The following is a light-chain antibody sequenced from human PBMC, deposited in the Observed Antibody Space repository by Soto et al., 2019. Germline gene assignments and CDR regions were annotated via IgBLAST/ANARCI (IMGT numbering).Light chain of an antibody. Sequence: IVLTQSPGTLSLSPGEGATLSCRASQSVSSSDLAWYQQKLGQAPRLLIYGASNRATGIPDRFSGSGSGTDFTLTISRLEPEDFAVYYCQQYGSSGTFGQGPRWIS. CDR2: GAS. CDR3: QQYGSSGT. J-gene: IGKJ1*01. CDR1: QSVSSSD. V-gene: IGKV3-20*01.